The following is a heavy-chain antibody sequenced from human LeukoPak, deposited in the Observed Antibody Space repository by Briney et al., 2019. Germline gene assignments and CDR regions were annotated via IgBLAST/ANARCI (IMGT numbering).Heavy chain of an antibody. D-gene: IGHD3-10*01. CDR2: IYSGGTT. CDR3: VRDCITLGLSGGFDL. CDR1: GFTVSSND. V-gene: IGHV3-66*01. Sequence: PGGSLRLSCVASGFTVSSNDMSWVRQSPGKGLEWVSVIYSGGTTSHADSAKGRFTISRDNSKNTLYLQMNSLRVGDTAVYYCVRDCITLGLSGGFDLWGRGILVTVSS. J-gene: IGHJ2*01.